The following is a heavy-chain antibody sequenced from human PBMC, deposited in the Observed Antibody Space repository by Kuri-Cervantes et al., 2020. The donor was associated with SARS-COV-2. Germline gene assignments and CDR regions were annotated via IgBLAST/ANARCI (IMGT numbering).Heavy chain of an antibody. CDR2: ISGSGGST. D-gene: IGHD2-2*01. Sequence: GESLKISCAASGFTFSSYAMSWVRQAPGKGLEWVSAISGSGGSTYYADSVKGRFTISRDNSKNTLYLQMNSLRAEDTAVYYRVKVPRARIWFSTSCYFDYWGQGTLVTVSS. V-gene: IGHV3-23*01. CDR3: VKVPRARIWFSTSCYFDY. CDR1: GFTFSSYA. J-gene: IGHJ4*02.